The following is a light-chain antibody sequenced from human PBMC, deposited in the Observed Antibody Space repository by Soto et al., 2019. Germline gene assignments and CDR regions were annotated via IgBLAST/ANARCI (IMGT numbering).Light chain of an antibody. CDR2: AAP. CDR1: QSIDSY. J-gene: IGKJ5*01. V-gene: IGKV1-39*01. CDR3: QQYKNWPL. Sequence: QVSQSPSSLSAAVGDRVSITCRASQSIDSYLNWYRQKPGRAPELLIYAAPQLQREVPSRFRGSGSVREFTLTISSLQPEDFAVYYGQQYKNWPLFSQGTRLEIK.